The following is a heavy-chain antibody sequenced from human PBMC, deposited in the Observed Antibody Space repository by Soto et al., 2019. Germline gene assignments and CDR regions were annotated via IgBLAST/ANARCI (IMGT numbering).Heavy chain of an antibody. CDR3: ARHMSNYSIRARYYYYMDV. CDR2: IYYSGST. Sequence: SETLSLTCTVSGGSISSYYWSWIRKPPGKGLEWIGYIYYSGSTNYNPSLKSRVTISVDTSKNQFSLKLSSVTAADTAVYYCARHMSNYSIRARYYYYMDVWGKGTTVTVSS. D-gene: IGHD4-4*01. CDR1: GGSISSYY. V-gene: IGHV4-59*08. J-gene: IGHJ6*03.